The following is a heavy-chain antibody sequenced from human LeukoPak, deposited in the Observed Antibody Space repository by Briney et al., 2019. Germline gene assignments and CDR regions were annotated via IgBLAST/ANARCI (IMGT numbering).Heavy chain of an antibody. CDR1: GGSFSGYY. J-gene: IGHJ3*02. CDR2: INHSGST. D-gene: IGHD2-2*01. Sequence: SETLSLTCAVYGGSFSGYYWSWIRQPPGKGLEWIGEINHSGSTNYNPSLKSRVTISVDTSKNQFSLKLSSVTAADTAVYYCARCPRRYCSSTSCYGAFDIWGQGTIVTVSS. CDR3: ARCPRRYCSSTSCYGAFDI. V-gene: IGHV4-34*01.